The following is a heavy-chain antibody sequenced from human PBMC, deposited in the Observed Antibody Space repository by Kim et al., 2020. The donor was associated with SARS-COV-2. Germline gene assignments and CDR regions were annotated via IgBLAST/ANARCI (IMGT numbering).Heavy chain of an antibody. J-gene: IGHJ5*02. D-gene: IGHD2-21*02. CDR3: ARDIGYGGNSEFDP. Sequence: QKFQGRVTMTRDTSTSTVYMELSSLRSEDTAVYYCARDIGYGGNSEFDPWGQGTLVTVSS. V-gene: IGHV1-46*01.